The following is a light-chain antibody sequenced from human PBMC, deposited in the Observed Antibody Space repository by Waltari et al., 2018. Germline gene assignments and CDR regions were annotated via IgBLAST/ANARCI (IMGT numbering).Light chain of an antibody. J-gene: IGKJ1*01. CDR1: QRIGND. V-gene: IGKV3-11*01. CDR3: QQRNLWPRT. Sequence: EIVLTQSPATLSLSPGERATLSCRASQRIGNDLAWYQHKPGQAPRLLIYDASNRAAGIPARFSGSGSETYFTLTISSLEPEDLAIYYCQQRNLWPRTFGQGTKVEIK. CDR2: DAS.